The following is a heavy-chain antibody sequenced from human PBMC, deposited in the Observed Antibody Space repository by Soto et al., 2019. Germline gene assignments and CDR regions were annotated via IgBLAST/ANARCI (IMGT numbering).Heavy chain of an antibody. D-gene: IGHD3-22*01. V-gene: IGHV3-9*01. CDR3: AKDVDSGYSQNFDY. CDR2: ISWNSGSI. Sequence: QAPGKGLEWVSGISWNSGSIGYADSVKGRFTISRDNAKNSLYLQMNSLRAEDTALYYCAKDVDSGYSQNFDYWGQGTLVTVSS. J-gene: IGHJ4*02.